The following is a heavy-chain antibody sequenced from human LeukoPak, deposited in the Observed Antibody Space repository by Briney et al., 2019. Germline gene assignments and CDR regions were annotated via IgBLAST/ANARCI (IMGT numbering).Heavy chain of an antibody. V-gene: IGHV3-23*01. Sequence: GGSLRLSCAASGFTFSSYAMSWVRQAPGKGLEWVSAISGSGGSTYYADSVKGRFAIPRDNSKNTLYLQMNSLRAEDTAVYYCAKSRPDYDFWSGYYFPYYYYGMDVWGQGTTVTVSS. D-gene: IGHD3-3*01. CDR2: ISGSGGST. J-gene: IGHJ6*02. CDR3: AKSRPDYDFWSGYYFPYYYYGMDV. CDR1: GFTFSSYA.